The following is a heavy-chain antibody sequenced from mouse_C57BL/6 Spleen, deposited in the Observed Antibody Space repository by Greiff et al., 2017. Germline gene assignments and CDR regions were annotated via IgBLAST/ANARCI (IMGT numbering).Heavy chain of an antibody. CDR2: ISNGGGST. D-gene: IGHD2-3*01. Sequence: EVKLMESGGGLVQPGGSLKLSCAASGFTFSDYYMYWVRQTPEKRLEWVAYISNGGGSTYYPDTVKGRFTISRDKAKNTLYLQMSRLKSEDTAMYYCARQDDGYYPFAYWGQGTLVTVSA. CDR3: ARQDDGYYPFAY. J-gene: IGHJ3*01. CDR1: GFTFSDYY. V-gene: IGHV5-12*01.